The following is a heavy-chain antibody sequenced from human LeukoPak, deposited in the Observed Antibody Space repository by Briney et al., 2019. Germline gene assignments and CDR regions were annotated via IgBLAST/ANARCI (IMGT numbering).Heavy chain of an antibody. J-gene: IGHJ5*02. D-gene: IGHD6-19*01. CDR2: ISSSGSTI. V-gene: IGHV3-48*03. Sequence: PGGSLRLSCAASGFTFSSYEMNWVRQAPGKGLEWVSYISSSGSTIYYADSAKGRFTISRDNAKNSLYLQMNSLRAEDTAVYYCARGAGYSSGWYPGWFDPWGQGTLVTVSS. CDR3: ARGAGYSSGWYPGWFDP. CDR1: GFTFSSYE.